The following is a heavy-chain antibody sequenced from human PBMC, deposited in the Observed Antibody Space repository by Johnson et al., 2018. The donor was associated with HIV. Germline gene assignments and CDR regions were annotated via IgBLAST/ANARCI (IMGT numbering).Heavy chain of an antibody. V-gene: IGHV3-30*02. Sequence: QVQLVESGGGEVQPGGSLRLSCVASGFNFGAYGMNWVRQAPGKGLEWVAFIRYDGNRRDYGDSVRGRFTVSRDNSKNTLSLQMNSLTTEDTAIYYCVRGSLTDDSFADWGQGTMVLVSS. CDR3: VRGSLTDDSFAD. CDR2: IRYDGNRR. CDR1: GFNFGAYG. J-gene: IGHJ3*01. D-gene: IGHD2-8*01.